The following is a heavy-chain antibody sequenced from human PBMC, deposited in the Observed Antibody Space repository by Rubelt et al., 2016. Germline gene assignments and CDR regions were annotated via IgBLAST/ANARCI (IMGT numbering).Heavy chain of an antibody. CDR2: INPSGGST. J-gene: IGHJ5*02. Sequence: QVQLVQSGAEVKKPGASVKVSCKASGYTFTSYYMHWVRQAPGQGLEWMGIINPSGGSTSYARKFQGRVTMTRDTSTSTGYMELSSLRSEETAVYYCAREQQLVGGWFDPWGQGTLVTVSS. CDR1: GYTFTSYY. D-gene: IGHD6-13*01. V-gene: IGHV1-46*01. CDR3: AREQQLVGGWFDP.